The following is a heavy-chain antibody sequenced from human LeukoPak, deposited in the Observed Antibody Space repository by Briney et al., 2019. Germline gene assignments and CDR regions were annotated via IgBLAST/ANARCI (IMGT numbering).Heavy chain of an antibody. CDR1: GGSISSYY. Sequence: KSSETLSLTCTVSGGSISSYYWSWIRQPPGKGLEWIGRIYTSGSTNYNPSLKSRVTISVDTSKNQFSLKLSSVTAADTAVYYCARSRLGVVINWFDPWGQGTLVTVSS. V-gene: IGHV4-4*08. CDR2: IYTSGST. D-gene: IGHD3-3*01. J-gene: IGHJ5*02. CDR3: ARSRLGVVINWFDP.